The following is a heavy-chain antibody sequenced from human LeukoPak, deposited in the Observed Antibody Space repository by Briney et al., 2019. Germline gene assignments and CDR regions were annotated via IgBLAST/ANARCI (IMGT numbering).Heavy chain of an antibody. V-gene: IGHV1-69*05. Sequence: SVKVSCKASGGTFSSYAISWVRQAPGQGLEWMGGIIPIFGTADYAQKFQGRVTITTDESTSTAYMELSSLRSEDTAVYYCARGAYYDYVWGSFQNFDYWGQGTLVTVSS. CDR2: IIPIFGTA. CDR3: ARGAYYDYVWGSFQNFDY. D-gene: IGHD3-16*01. CDR1: GGTFSSYA. J-gene: IGHJ4*02.